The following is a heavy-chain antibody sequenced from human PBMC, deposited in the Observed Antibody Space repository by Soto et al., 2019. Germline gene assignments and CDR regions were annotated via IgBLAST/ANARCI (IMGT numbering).Heavy chain of an antibody. D-gene: IGHD6-6*01. J-gene: IGHJ6*02. Sequence: ASVKVSCEASGYTFTGYYMHWVRQAPGQGLEWMGWINPNSGGTNYAQKFQGWVTMTRDTSISTAYMELSRLRSDDTAVYYCARDNRIEALGGMDVGGQGPTVTVSS. CDR3: ARDNRIEALGGMDV. CDR1: GYTFTGYY. CDR2: INPNSGGT. V-gene: IGHV1-2*04.